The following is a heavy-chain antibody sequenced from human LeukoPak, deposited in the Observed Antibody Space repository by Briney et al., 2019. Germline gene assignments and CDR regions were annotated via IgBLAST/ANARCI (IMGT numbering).Heavy chain of an antibody. CDR2: ISGSGGST. D-gene: IGHD3-10*01. Sequence: GGSLRLSCAASGFTFSSYAMSWVRQAPGKGLEWVSAISGSGGSTYYADSVKGRFTISRDNSKNTLYLQMNSLRAEDTAVYYCAKVGIYYYGSGSYQPFDYWGQGTLVTVSS. CDR3: AKVGIYYYGSGSYQPFDY. J-gene: IGHJ4*02. CDR1: GFTFSSYA. V-gene: IGHV3-23*01.